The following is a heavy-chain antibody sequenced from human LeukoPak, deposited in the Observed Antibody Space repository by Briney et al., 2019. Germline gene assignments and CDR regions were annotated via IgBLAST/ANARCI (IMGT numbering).Heavy chain of an antibody. D-gene: IGHD3-10*01. Sequence: GGSLRLSCAASGFSVNNNYMNWVRQSPGQGLEWVSTIDNFGNTGYADSVKVRFSISRDSSKNTAYLQMNSLRAEDTAMYFCAGGTYYGSGSRPGYLDYWGLGTLVTVSS. CDR2: IDNFGNT. CDR1: GFSVNNNY. J-gene: IGHJ4*02. CDR3: AGGTYYGSGSRPGYLDY. V-gene: IGHV3-53*01.